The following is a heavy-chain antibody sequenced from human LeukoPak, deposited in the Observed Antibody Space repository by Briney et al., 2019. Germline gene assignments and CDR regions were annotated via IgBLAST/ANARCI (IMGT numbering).Heavy chain of an antibody. J-gene: IGHJ4*02. CDR3: ARASRTYFGDYLYYFDS. Sequence: ASVNVSRKASVYTFSNYDINWVRQATGQGLEWMGWMNPKSGNTGYAHNFQGRVTMTRNSSITTSYMELRSLRSEDTAVYYCARASRTYFGDYLYYFDSWGQGTLVTVSS. CDR1: VYTFSNYD. D-gene: IGHD4-17*01. V-gene: IGHV1-8*01. CDR2: MNPKSGNT.